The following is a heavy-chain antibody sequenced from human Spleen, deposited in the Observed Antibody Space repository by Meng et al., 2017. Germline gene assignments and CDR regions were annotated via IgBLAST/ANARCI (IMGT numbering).Heavy chain of an antibody. Sequence: GESLKISCAASGFTFSSYWMSWVRQAPGKGLEWVANIKQDGSEKYYVDSVKGRFTISRDNAKNSLYLQMNSLRAEDTAVYYCARNDDYGDYDYYYYGMDVWGQGTTVTVSS. V-gene: IGHV3-7*01. CDR3: ARNDDYGDYDYYYYGMDV. CDR2: IKQDGSEK. CDR1: GFTFSSYW. J-gene: IGHJ6*02. D-gene: IGHD4-17*01.